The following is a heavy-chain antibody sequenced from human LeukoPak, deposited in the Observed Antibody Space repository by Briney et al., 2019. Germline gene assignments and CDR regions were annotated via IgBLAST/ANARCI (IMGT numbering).Heavy chain of an antibody. CDR1: GYSISTSNW. Sequence: KPSETLSLTCAVSGYSISTSNWWGWIRQPPGKGLEWIGYIYYSGSTYYNPSLKSRVTISIDTSKNQFSLKLSSVTAADTAVYYCARGPGTWYYYWGQGTLVTVSS. CDR2: IYYSGST. J-gene: IGHJ4*02. CDR3: ARGPGTWYYY. D-gene: IGHD6-13*01. V-gene: IGHV4-28*03.